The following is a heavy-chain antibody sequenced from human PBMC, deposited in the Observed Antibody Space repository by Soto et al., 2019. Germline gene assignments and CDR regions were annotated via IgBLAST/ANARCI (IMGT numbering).Heavy chain of an antibody. CDR1: GFSFSTHW. CDR2: INGDGTTT. Sequence: GGSLRLSCTASGFSFSTHWMHWVRQAPGKGLVWVSRINGDGTTTNYADSVKGRFTISRDNAKNTLSLQMNSLRAEDTAVYYCAKESWRITIFGVVTSDEPEVEYFQHWGQGTLVTVSS. CDR3: AKESWRITIFGVVTSDEPEVEYFQH. J-gene: IGHJ1*01. V-gene: IGHV3-74*01. D-gene: IGHD3-3*01.